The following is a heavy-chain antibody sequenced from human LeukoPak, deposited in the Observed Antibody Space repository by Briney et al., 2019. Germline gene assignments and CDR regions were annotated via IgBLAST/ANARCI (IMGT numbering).Heavy chain of an antibody. Sequence: PGRSLRLSCAASGFDFSVYYMAWARQAPGKGLEWVGLIRNKERRNNKEYVECLKGRITNSRDDSKNLMHMQMKSLKSEDTAVYYCVREYYGGYDYWGQGTLVTVSS. D-gene: IGHD3-10*01. J-gene: IGHJ4*02. CDR3: VREYYGGYDY. CDR1: GFDFSVYY. CDR2: IRNKERRNNK. V-gene: IGHV3-72*01.